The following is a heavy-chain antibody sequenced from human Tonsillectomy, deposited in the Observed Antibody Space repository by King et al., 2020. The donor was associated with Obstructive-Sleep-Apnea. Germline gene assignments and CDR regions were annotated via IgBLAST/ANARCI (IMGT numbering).Heavy chain of an antibody. CDR2: IYHSGST. D-gene: IGHD3-10*01. V-gene: IGHV4-30-2*01. CDR1: VGSISSGGYS. Sequence: QLQESGSGLVKPSQTLSLTCAVSVGSISSGGYSWSWIRQPPGKGVEWIGYIYHSGSTYYNPSLTIRGTISVDRSKNQFCRKLSSVTAAETAVYYCARDRLGVRGVIIPFDLWGRGTLVTVSS. J-gene: IGHJ2*01. CDR3: ARDRLGVRGVIIPFDL.